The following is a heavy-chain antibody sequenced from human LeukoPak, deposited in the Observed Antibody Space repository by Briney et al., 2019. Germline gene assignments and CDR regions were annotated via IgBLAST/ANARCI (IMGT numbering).Heavy chain of an antibody. CDR1: GFTFSSYA. CDR2: IKSRPDGGTT. J-gene: IGHJ4*02. Sequence: MSGGSLRLSCAASGFTFSSYAMSWVRQAPGRGLEWVGLIKSRPDGGTTYYAAPVKGRFTISRDDSKNTLDLHMNSLKSEDTAIYYCTTGDYGAFEFWGQGTLVTVSS. V-gene: IGHV3-15*01. D-gene: IGHD4-17*01. CDR3: TTGDYGAFEF.